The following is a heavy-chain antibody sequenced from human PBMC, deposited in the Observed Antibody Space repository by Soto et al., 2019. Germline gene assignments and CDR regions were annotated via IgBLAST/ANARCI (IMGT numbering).Heavy chain of an antibody. Sequence: EVQLVESGGDLVQPGGSLRLSCAASGFTVSSNYMSWVRQAPGKGLEWISIIYSAGNTYYADSVKGRFTISRDNSKNTLXXQMNSLGAEDTAVYYCARDFVVGGPTINYYYGMDVWGQGTTVTVS. D-gene: IGHD1-26*01. CDR2: IYSAGNT. CDR1: GFTVSSNY. CDR3: ARDFVVGGPTINYYYGMDV. J-gene: IGHJ6*02. V-gene: IGHV3-66*01.